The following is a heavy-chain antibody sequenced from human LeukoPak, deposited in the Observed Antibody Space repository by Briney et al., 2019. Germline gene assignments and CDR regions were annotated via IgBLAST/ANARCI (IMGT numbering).Heavy chain of an antibody. V-gene: IGHV1-69*13. D-gene: IGHD5-12*01. CDR3: ARGATTRLNYFDY. CDR2: IIPIFGTA. J-gene: IGHJ4*02. CDR1: GGTFSSYA. Sequence: SVKVSCKASGGTFSSYAISWVRQAPGQGLEWMGGIIPIFGTANYAQKFQGRVTITADESTSTAYMVLSSLRSEDTAVYYCARGATTRLNYFDYWGQGTLVTVSS.